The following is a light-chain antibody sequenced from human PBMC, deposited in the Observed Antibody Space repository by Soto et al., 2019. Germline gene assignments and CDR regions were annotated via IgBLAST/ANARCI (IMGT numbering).Light chain of an antibody. V-gene: IGKV1-5*03. CDR3: QESFFILGT. Sequence: DIQMTQSPSTLSGSVGDRVTITCRASQTISSWLAWYQQKPGKAPKLLIYKASTLKSGVPSRFSGSGSGTEFTLTISSLQPDDFATYYCQESFFILGTFGRGTKVEV. CDR1: QTISSW. J-gene: IGKJ1*01. CDR2: KAS.